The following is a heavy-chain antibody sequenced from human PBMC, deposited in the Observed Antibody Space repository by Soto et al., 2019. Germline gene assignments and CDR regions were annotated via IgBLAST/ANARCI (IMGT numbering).Heavy chain of an antibody. CDR1: GYTFTSYG. V-gene: IGHV1-18*01. D-gene: IGHD2-2*01. CDR3: ARAPEQVVVVPAAIDFDP. CDR2: ISAYNGNT. J-gene: IGHJ5*02. Sequence: ASVKVSCKASGYTFTSYGISWVRQAPGQGLEWMGWISAYNGNTNYAQKLQGRVTMTTDTSTSTAYMELRSLRSDDTAVYYCARAPEQVVVVPAAIDFDPWGQGTLVTVSS.